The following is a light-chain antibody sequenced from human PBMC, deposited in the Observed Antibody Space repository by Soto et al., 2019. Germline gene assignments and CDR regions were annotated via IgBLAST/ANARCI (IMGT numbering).Light chain of an antibody. CDR3: SSFTTSLTVI. Sequence: QSVLTQPASVSASPGQSITISCAGTSNDIGAYQYVSWYQHRPGKAPRLIIYDVTDRPSGVSSRFSGSKSDNSASLTISGPQTDDEADYYCSSFTTSLTVIFGGGTKVTVL. CDR2: DVT. J-gene: IGLJ2*01. CDR1: SNDIGAYQY. V-gene: IGLV2-14*01.